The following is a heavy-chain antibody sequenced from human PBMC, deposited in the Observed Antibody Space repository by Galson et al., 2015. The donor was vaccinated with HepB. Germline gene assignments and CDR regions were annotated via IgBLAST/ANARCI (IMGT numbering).Heavy chain of an antibody. CDR1: GYTFTSYG. J-gene: IGHJ6*02. Sequence: SVKVSCKASGYTFTSYGISWVRQAPGQGLEWMGWISAYNGNTNYAQKLQGRVTMTTDTSTSTAYMELRSLRSDDTAVYYCARDAMVRGVKRYYYGMDVWGQGTTVTVSS. V-gene: IGHV1-18*04. CDR2: ISAYNGNT. CDR3: ARDAMVRGVKRYYYGMDV. D-gene: IGHD3-10*01.